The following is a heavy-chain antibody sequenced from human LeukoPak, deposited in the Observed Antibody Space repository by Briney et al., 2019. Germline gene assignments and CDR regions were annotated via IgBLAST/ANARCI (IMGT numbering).Heavy chain of an antibody. CDR3: ARDRGWFDP. CDR1: GFSFSDYH. V-gene: IGHV3-11*04. Sequence: PGGSLRLSCAASGFSFSDYHMNWIRQAPGKGLEWISYMSPGGGNIYFADSVKGRFTISRDNAKNSLYLQMNSLRAEDTAVYYCARDRGWFDPWGQGTLVTVSS. CDR2: MSPGGGNI. J-gene: IGHJ5*02.